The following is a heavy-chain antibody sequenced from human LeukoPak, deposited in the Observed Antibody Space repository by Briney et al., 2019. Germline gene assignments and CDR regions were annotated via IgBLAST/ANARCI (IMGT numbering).Heavy chain of an antibody. CDR1: GFTFSSYG. J-gene: IGHJ4*02. V-gene: IGHV3-33*06. D-gene: IGHD4-23*01. CDR3: AKDSSFSSDGGNSYFDY. CDR2: IWYDGSNK. Sequence: PGGSLRLSCAASGFTFSSYGMHWVRQAPGKGLEWVAVIWYDGSNKYYADSVKGRFTISRDNSRNTLYLQMNSLRAEDTAVYYCAKDSSFSSDGGNSYFDYWGQGTLVTVSS.